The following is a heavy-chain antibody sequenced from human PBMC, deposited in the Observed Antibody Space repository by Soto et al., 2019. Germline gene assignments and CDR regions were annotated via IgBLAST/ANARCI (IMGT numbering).Heavy chain of an antibody. CDR3: AKDSHPGLLWFGELVFYAFDI. Sequence: QVPLVESGGGVVQPGRSLRLSCAASGFTFSSYGMHWVRQAPGKGLEWVAVISYDGSNKYYADSVKGRFTISRDNSKNTLYLQMNSLRAEDTAVYYCAKDSHPGLLWFGELVFYAFDIWGQGTMVTVSS. D-gene: IGHD3-10*01. CDR1: GFTFSSYG. CDR2: ISYDGSNK. V-gene: IGHV3-30*18. J-gene: IGHJ3*02.